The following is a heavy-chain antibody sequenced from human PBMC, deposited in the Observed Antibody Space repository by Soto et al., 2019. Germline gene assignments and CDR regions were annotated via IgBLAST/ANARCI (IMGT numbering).Heavy chain of an antibody. Sequence: GGSLRLSCAASGFTFSSYAMSWVRQAPGKGLEWVSAISGSGGSTYYADSVKGRFTISRDNSKNTLYLQMNSLRAEDTAVYYCXKVGGGWYSYYYYGMDVWGRGTTVTVSS. CDR1: GFTFSSYA. J-gene: IGHJ6*02. CDR2: ISGSGGST. CDR3: XKVGGGWYSYYYYGMDV. D-gene: IGHD2-15*01. V-gene: IGHV3-23*01.